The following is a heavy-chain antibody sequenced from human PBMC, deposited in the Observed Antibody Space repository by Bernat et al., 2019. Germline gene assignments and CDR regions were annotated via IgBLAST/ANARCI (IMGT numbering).Heavy chain of an antibody. V-gene: IGHV1-3*01. CDR1: GYTFTNYA. J-gene: IGHJ4*02. Sequence: QVQLVQSGAAVKKPGASVTVSCKVSGYTFTNYAMHWVRQAPGQRLEWMGWSNVGNGNTEYSEKFQGRVTITRDTSARTASRDLSNLTSEDTAVYYCARDLYYYSSGSSLGYWGQGSLVTVSS. CDR2: SNVGNGNT. CDR3: ARDLYYYSSGSSLGY. D-gene: IGHD3-10*01.